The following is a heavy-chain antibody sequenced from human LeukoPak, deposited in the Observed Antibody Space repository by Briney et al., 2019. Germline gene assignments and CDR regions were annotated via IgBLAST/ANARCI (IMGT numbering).Heavy chain of an antibody. CDR2: FYYSGST. CDR3: ARRPGEYGGNDFDY. Sequence: PSETLSLTCTVSGGSISSRSYYWGWIRQPPGKGLEWIGSFYYSGSTYYNPSLKSRVTISVDTSKNQFSLKLRSVTAADTAVYYCARRPGEYGGNDFDYWGQGTLVTVSS. D-gene: IGHD4/OR15-4a*01. J-gene: IGHJ4*02. CDR1: GGSISSRSYY. V-gene: IGHV4-39*01.